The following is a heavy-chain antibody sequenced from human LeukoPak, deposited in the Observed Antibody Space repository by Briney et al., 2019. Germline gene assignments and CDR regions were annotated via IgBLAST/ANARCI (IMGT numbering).Heavy chain of an antibody. Sequence: SETLSLTCAVYGGSFSGYYWSWIRQPAGKGLEWIGHISTSGSINYNPSLKSRVTMSLDTSKNQFSLKLSSVTAADTALYYCAREYILTGTAFDIWGQGTMVTVSS. CDR2: ISTSGSI. D-gene: IGHD3-9*01. J-gene: IGHJ3*02. CDR3: AREYILTGTAFDI. V-gene: IGHV4-4*07. CDR1: GGSFSGYY.